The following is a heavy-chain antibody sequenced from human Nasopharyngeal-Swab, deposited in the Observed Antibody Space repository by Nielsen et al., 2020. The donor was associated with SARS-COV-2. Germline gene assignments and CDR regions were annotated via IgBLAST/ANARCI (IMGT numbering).Heavy chain of an antibody. V-gene: IGHV3-33*01. Sequence: GGSLRLSCAASGFTFSSYGMHWVRQAPGKGLEWVAVIWYDGSNKYYADSVKGRFTISRDNSKNTLYLQMNSLRAEDTAVYYCARGGPQDFYFDYWGQGTLVTVSS. CDR1: GFTFSSYG. J-gene: IGHJ4*02. CDR2: IWYDGSNK. CDR3: ARGGPQDFYFDY. D-gene: IGHD3/OR15-3a*01.